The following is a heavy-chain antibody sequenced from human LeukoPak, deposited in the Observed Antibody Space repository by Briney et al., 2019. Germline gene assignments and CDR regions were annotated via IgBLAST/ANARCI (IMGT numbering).Heavy chain of an antibody. J-gene: IGHJ4*02. CDR3: AREIDGRFFDY. V-gene: IGHV3-7*01. D-gene: IGHD1-26*01. CDR2: INQDGSEK. Sequence: GGSLRLSCAVSGLTFRSYWMSWVRQAPGKGLEWVANINQDGSEKYFVDSVKGRFTISRDNAKNSLHLQMNTLRGEDTAVYYCAREIDGRFFDYWGQGTLVTVSS. CDR1: GLTFRSYW.